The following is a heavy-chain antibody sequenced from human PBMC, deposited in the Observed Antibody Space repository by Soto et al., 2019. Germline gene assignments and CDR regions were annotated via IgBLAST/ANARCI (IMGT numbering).Heavy chain of an antibody. CDR2: IGATGDPK. Sequence: EVQLEESGGGLVQPGGSLRLSCAASGFAFSNYVMNWVRQAPGKGLEWVSYIGATGDPKYYADSVKGRFTISRDDAKSSLYLQMNSLRVEDTAVYYCATSLVQWRVSHGGMDVWGQGTTVTVSS. CDR3: ATSLVQWRVSHGGMDV. CDR1: GFAFSNYV. V-gene: IGHV3-48*01. D-gene: IGHD6-19*01. J-gene: IGHJ6*02.